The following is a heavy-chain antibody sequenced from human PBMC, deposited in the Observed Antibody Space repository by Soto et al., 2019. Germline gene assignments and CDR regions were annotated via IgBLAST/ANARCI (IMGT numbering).Heavy chain of an antibody. V-gene: IGHV4-59*01. Sequence: PSKTLALSFAVPRDSSNRSDWCWVRLRPKKGLEWIGYIYYSGSTNYNPSLKSRVTISVDTSKNQFSLELSSVTAADTAVYYCVRDRGAARSTSCDPW. D-gene: IGHD3-10*01. CDR3: VRDRGAARSTSCDP. J-gene: IGHJ5*02. CDR1: RDSSNRSD. CDR2: IYYSGST.